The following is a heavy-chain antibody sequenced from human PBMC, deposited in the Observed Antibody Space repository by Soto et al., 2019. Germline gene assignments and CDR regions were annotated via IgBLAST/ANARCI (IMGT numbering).Heavy chain of an antibody. V-gene: IGHV3-11*05. CDR1: GFTFSDYY. CDR2: ISSSSSYT. CDR3: ARVRLGYCSGGSCYNRGWFDP. J-gene: IGHJ5*02. D-gene: IGHD2-15*01. Sequence: PGGSLRLSCAASGFTFSDYYMSWIRQAPGKGLEWVSYISSSSSYTNYADSVKGRFTISRDNAKNSLYLQMNSLRAEDTAVYYCARVRLGYCSGGSCYNRGWFDPWGQEPWSPSPQ.